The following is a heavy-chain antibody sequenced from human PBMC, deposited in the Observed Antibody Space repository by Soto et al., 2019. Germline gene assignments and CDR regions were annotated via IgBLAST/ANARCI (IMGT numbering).Heavy chain of an antibody. D-gene: IGHD3-10*01. Sequence: QVQLQESGPGLVKPSETLSLTCTVSGDSFSSYSWSWIRQPPGRGLEWIGYVYYNGRTTYNPSFKSRLTISIDTSQHHFSLRLSSVTAADTAVYYCAGDYGSGSYRFDYWGQGTLVNVSS. CDR1: GDSFSSYS. CDR3: AGDYGSGSYRFDY. J-gene: IGHJ4*02. CDR2: VYYNGRT. V-gene: IGHV4-59*01.